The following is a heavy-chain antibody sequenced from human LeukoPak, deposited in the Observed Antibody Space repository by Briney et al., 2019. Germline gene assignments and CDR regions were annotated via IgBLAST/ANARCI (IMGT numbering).Heavy chain of an antibody. CDR3: ASGPNSYYDILTY. V-gene: IGHV1-69*04. D-gene: IGHD3-9*01. J-gene: IGHJ4*02. Sequence: GASVKVSCKASGGTFSSYAISWVRQAPGQGLEWMGRIIPILGIANYAQKFQGRVTITADKSTSTAYMELSSLRAEDTAVYYCASGPNSYYDILTYWGQGTLVTVSS. CDR2: IIPILGIA. CDR1: GGTFSSYA.